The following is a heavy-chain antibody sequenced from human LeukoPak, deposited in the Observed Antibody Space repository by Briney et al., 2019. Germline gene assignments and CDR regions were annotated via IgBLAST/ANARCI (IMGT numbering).Heavy chain of an antibody. D-gene: IGHD6-13*01. CDR1: GYDFITYG. CDR2: INPYHGKT. V-gene: IGHV1-18*01. J-gene: IGHJ4*02. CDR3: ARDRISAAVLDY. Sequence: ASVKVSCKASGYDFITYGFSWVRQAPGQGLKWMGWINPYHGKTKYAQKFQDRVTLTTDTSTTTAHMELRRLSSDDTAIYFCARDRISAAVLDYWGPGTLVTVSS.